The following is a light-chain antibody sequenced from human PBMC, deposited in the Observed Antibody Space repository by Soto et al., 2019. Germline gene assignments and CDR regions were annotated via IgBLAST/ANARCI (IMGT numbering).Light chain of an antibody. CDR3: QQSDTFPAT. Sequence: DIQMTQSPSSVSASVGDRVTITCRASQGIRSWLAWYQQKPGKAPKLLISSASSLQSVVPSRLSGGGARTDFSLTISGLQPEDFSTSYCQQSDTFPATCGGGTSVEIK. V-gene: IGKV1D-12*01. CDR1: QGIRSW. J-gene: IGKJ4*01. CDR2: SAS.